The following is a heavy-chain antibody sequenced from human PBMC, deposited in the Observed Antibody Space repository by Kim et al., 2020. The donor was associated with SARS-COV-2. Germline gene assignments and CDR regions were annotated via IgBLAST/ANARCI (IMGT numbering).Heavy chain of an antibody. CDR2: IYTSGST. D-gene: IGHD4-4*01. Sequence: SETLSLTCTVSGGSISSYYWSWIRQPAGKGLEWIGHIYTSGSTNYNPSLKSRVTMSVDTSKNQFSLKLSSVTAADTAVYYCARVYSNYPLYYFDYWGQGTLVTVSS. CDR3: ARVYSNYPLYYFDY. J-gene: IGHJ4*02. V-gene: IGHV4-4*07. CDR1: GGSISSYY.